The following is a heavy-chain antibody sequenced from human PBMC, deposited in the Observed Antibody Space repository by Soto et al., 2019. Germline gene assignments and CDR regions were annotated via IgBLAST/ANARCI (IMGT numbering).Heavy chain of an antibody. Sequence: KSSETLSLTCTVSGGSISSGGYYWSWIRQHPGKGLEWIGYIYYSGSTYYNPSLKSRVTISVDTSKNQFSLKLSSVTAADTAVYYCARDISSSWYDYWGQGTLVTAPQ. CDR2: IYYSGST. CDR1: GGSISSGGYY. D-gene: IGHD6-13*01. J-gene: IGHJ4*02. CDR3: ARDISSSWYDY. V-gene: IGHV4-31*03.